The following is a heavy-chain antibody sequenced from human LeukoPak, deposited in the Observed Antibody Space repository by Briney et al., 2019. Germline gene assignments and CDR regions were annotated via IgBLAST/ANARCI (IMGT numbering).Heavy chain of an antibody. Sequence: GSLRLSCAASGFTFDDYAMTWVRQAPGKGLEWIGEIDRYGSTNYIPSLKSRVTISLDTSKNQFSLKLSSMTAADTGVYYCARHVIGRWLGDDYSYYVDVWGKGTTVTISS. D-gene: IGHD5-24*01. V-gene: IGHV4-34*01. CDR1: GFTFDDYA. CDR2: IDRYGST. J-gene: IGHJ6*03. CDR3: ARHVIGRWLGDDYSYYVDV.